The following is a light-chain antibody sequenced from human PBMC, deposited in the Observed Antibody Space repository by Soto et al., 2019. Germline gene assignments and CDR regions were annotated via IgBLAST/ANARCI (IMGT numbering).Light chain of an antibody. CDR1: QDISNY. CDR2: DAS. J-gene: IGKJ5*01. Sequence: DIQMSPSLSSLSASVGDRVTVTCQASQDISNYLNWYQQKPGKAPKLLIDDASNLEAGIPSMFRGSGSGTDFTFTISRLHPEDIATYYCQQYENRPTFGQGTRLEIK. V-gene: IGKV1-33*01. CDR3: QQYENRPT.